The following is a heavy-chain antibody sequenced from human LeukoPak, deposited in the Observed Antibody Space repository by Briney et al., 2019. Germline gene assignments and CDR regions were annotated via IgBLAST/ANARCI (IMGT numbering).Heavy chain of an antibody. CDR1: GGSFSGYY. CDR3: ARGWSSSGYYYYYYMDV. J-gene: IGHJ6*03. CDR2: INHSGST. Sequence: PPETLSLTCAVYGGSFSGYYWSWIRQPPGKGLEWIGEINHSGSTNYNPSLKSRVTISVDTSKNQFSLKLSSVTAADTAVYYCARGWSSSGYYYYYYMDVWGKGTTVTVSS. D-gene: IGHD3-22*01. V-gene: IGHV4-34*01.